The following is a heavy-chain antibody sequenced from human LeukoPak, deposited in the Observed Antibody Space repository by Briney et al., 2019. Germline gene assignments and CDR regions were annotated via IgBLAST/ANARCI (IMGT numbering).Heavy chain of an antibody. V-gene: IGHV1-18*04. J-gene: IGHJ4*02. CDR1: GYTFTGCY. D-gene: IGHD5-12*01. CDR2: ISAYNGNT. Sequence: ASVKVSCKASGYTFTGCYMHWVRQAPGQGLEWMGWISAYNGNTNYAQNLQGRVTMTTDTSTSTAYMELRSLRSDDTAVYYCARDRVRGYSGYYSDYWGQGTLVTVSS. CDR3: ARDRVRGYSGYYSDY.